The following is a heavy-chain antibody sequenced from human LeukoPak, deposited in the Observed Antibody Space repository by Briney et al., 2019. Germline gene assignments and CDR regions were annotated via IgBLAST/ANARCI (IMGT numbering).Heavy chain of an antibody. J-gene: IGHJ2*01. Sequence: PSETLSLTCTVSGGSISSYYWSWIRHPPGKGLEWIGYIYYSVSTNYNPTLGSQVTISVATSKTQSSLKLSSVTAADTAVYYCAREGVPIFGVVIDWYFDLWGRGTLVTVSS. CDR3: AREGVPIFGVVIDWYFDL. D-gene: IGHD3-3*01. CDR1: GGSISSYY. V-gene: IGHV4-59*01. CDR2: IYYSVST.